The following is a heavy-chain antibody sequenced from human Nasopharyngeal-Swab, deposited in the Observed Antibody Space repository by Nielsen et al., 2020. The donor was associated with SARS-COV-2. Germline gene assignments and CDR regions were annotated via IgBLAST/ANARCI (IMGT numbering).Heavy chain of an antibody. CDR3: ARLNRIAARYLAYYYYYGMDV. J-gene: IGHJ6*02. CDR1: GFTFSSYW. V-gene: IGHV3-7*01. Sequence: GESLKISCAASGFTFSSYWMSWVRQAPGKGLEWVANIKQDGSEKYYVDSVKGRFTISRDNAKNSLYLQMNSLRAEDTAVYYCARLNRIAARYLAYYYYYGMDVWGQGTTVTVSS. D-gene: IGHD6-6*01. CDR2: IKQDGSEK.